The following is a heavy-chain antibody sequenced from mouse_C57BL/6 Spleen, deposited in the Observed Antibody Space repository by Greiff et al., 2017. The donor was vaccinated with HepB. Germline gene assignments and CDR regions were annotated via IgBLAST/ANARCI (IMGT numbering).Heavy chain of an antibody. CDR1: GFNIKDDY. D-gene: IGHD1-1*01. Sequence: EVQLQQSGAELVRSGASVKLSCTASGFNIKDDYMHWVKQRPEQGLERIGWIDPETGDTECASKFQGKATITADTSSNTAYLQLSILTSEDTAVYYCTYYGSSYDWYFDVLGTGTTVTVAS. CDR2: IDPETGDT. V-gene: IGHV14-4*01. J-gene: IGHJ1*03. CDR3: TYYGSSYDWYFDV.